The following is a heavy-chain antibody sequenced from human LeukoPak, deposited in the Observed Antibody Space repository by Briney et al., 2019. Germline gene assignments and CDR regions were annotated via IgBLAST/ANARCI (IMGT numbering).Heavy chain of an antibody. V-gene: IGHV3-23*01. CDR2: ISGSGGST. Sequence: GGSLRLSCAASGFTFSSYAMSWVRQAPGKGLEWVSAISGSGGSTYYADSVKGRFTISRDNSKNTLYLQMNSLRAEDTAVYYCAREKVGASLFLIDYWGQGTLVTVSS. CDR1: GFTFSSYA. CDR3: AREKVGASLFLIDY. J-gene: IGHJ4*02. D-gene: IGHD1-26*01.